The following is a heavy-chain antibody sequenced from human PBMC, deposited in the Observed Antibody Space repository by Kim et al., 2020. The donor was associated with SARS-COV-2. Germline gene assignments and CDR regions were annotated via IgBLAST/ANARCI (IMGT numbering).Heavy chain of an antibody. V-gene: IGHV3-11*01. J-gene: IGHJ5*02. CDR1: GFSFNDYY. CDR2: INSDGSST. Sequence: GGSLRLSCAASGFSFNDYYMTWIRQAPGKGLEWVAYINSDGSSTDYADSVNGRFTISRDSAKRSVSLQMNSLRPEDTAVYYCVREPSACGQGTLVTVSS. CDR3: VREPSA.